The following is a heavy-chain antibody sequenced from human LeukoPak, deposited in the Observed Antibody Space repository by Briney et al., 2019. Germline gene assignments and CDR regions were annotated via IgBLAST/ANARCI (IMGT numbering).Heavy chain of an antibody. CDR3: SRGGSAYDILTGYYGYYFDY. J-gene: IGHJ4*02. Sequence: GGSLRLSCAASGCTVSSNYMSWVRQAPGKGLEWVSVIYSGGSTYYADSGKGRFTISRDNSKTALYLQMNSLRAEDTAVFYFSRGGSAYDILTGYYGYYFDYWGQGTLVTVSS. V-gene: IGHV3-66*01. CDR1: GCTVSSNY. D-gene: IGHD3-9*01. CDR2: IYSGGST.